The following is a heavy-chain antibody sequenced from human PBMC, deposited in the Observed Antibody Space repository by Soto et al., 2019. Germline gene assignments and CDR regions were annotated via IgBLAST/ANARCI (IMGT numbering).Heavy chain of an antibody. CDR2: IYWDDDK. V-gene: IGHV2-5*02. D-gene: IGHD3-10*01. CDR1: GFSLTTGGVA. Sequence: QITLKESGPALVKPTQTLTLTCTFSGFSLTTGGVAVGWIRQPPGKALEWLALIYWDDDKRYSPSLKSRLTITKDTSKHQVVLIVTNINPVDPATYHCAHRMRFGLGSWGQGTLVTVSS. CDR3: AHRMRFGLGS. J-gene: IGHJ4*02.